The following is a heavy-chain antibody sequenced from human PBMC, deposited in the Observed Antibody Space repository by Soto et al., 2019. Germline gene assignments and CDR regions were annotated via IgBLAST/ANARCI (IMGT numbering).Heavy chain of an antibody. CDR2: IYTSGST. CDR3: ARDTYYDFWSGYLPHYYYFGMDV. Sequence: SETLSLTCTVSGDSISSYYWSWIRQPAGKGLEWIGRIYTSGSTNYNPSLKSRVTMSVDTSKNQFSLKLSSVTAADTAVYYCARDTYYDFWSGYLPHYYYFGMDVWGQGTTGTVSS. CDR1: GDSISSYY. V-gene: IGHV4-4*07. D-gene: IGHD3-3*01. J-gene: IGHJ6*02.